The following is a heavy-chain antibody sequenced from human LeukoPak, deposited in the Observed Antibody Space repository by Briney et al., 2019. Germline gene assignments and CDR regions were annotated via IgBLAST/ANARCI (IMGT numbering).Heavy chain of an antibody. CDR2: INHSGST. Sequence: PSETLSLTCAVYGGSFSGYYWSWIRQPPGKGLEWIGEINHSGSTNYNPSLKSRVTISVDTSKNQFSLKLSSVTAADTAVYYCARATKGLYSGSYRSKPFFDYWGQGTLVTVSS. D-gene: IGHD1-26*01. CDR3: ARATKGLYSGSYRSKPFFDY. CDR1: GGSFSGYY. V-gene: IGHV4-34*01. J-gene: IGHJ4*02.